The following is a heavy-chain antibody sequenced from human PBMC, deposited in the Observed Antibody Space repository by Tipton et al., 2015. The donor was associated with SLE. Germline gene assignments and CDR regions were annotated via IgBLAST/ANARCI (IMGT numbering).Heavy chain of an antibody. V-gene: IGHV4-34*01. CDR1: GGSFSGYY. D-gene: IGHD3-3*01. CDR2: INHSGST. J-gene: IGHJ4*02. CDR3: ARTIFGVDRGYYFDY. Sequence: TLSLTCAVYGGSFSGYYWSWIRQPPGKGLEWIGEINHSGSTNYNPSLKSRVTISVETSKNQFSLKLSSVTAADTAVYYCARTIFGVDRGYYFDYWGQGTLVTVSS.